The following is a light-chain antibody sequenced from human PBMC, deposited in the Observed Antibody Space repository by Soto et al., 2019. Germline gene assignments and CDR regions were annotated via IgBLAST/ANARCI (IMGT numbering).Light chain of an antibody. CDR2: GAS. J-gene: IGKJ5*01. Sequence: EIVLTPFPATLSVSRGERATLSCKASQSVNSKLSWYQQKPGQAPRLLISGASTRSTGIPARFSGIGCGTEFTLTIISLQSEDFAVYYGQQYKNWPPITFCQGTRLEIK. CDR3: QQYKNWPPIT. CDR1: QSVNSK. V-gene: IGKV3-15*01.